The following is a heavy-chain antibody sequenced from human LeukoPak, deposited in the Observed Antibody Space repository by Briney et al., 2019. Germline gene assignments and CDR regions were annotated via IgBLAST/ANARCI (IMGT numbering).Heavy chain of an antibody. J-gene: IGHJ4*02. Sequence: GGSLRLSCVASGFTVSSNQITWVRQAPGKGLEWVSVIYSGGNTYAADSVRGRFTISRDSSKNTVNLQLNSLRVEDTATDCCARTGNGGVYDLWGQGTLVTVSS. D-gene: IGHD1-1*01. CDR2: IYSGGNT. V-gene: IGHV3-53*01. CDR1: GFTVSSNQ. CDR3: ARTGNGGVYDL.